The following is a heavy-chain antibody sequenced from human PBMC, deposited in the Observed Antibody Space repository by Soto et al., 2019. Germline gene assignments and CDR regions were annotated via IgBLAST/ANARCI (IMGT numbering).Heavy chain of an antibody. Sequence: QVQLVQYGAEVKKPGASVKVSCKASGYTFTGYYMHWVRQAPGQGLEWLGWINPNSGGTNYAQKFQGWVTMTSDTSISTACMELSRLRSDDTAVYYCARAYYDFWSGYYSGSSSVGAFDIWGQGTMVTVSS. CDR1: GYTFTGYY. D-gene: IGHD3-3*01. J-gene: IGHJ3*02. V-gene: IGHV1-2*04. CDR3: ARAYYDFWSGYYSGSSSVGAFDI. CDR2: INPNSGGT.